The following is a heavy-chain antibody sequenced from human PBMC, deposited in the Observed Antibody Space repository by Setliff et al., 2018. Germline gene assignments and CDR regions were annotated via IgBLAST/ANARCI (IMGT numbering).Heavy chain of an antibody. CDR1: GFTFSRYW. Sequence: GESLKISCAASGFTFSRYWMTWVRQAPGKGLEWVANIKQDGSEKYYVDSVKGRFTISRDNAKNSLYLQMNSLRAEDTAVYYCARDGGEYWGQGTLVTVSS. D-gene: IGHD3-16*01. V-gene: IGHV3-7*01. CDR2: IKQDGSEK. CDR3: ARDGGEY. J-gene: IGHJ4*02.